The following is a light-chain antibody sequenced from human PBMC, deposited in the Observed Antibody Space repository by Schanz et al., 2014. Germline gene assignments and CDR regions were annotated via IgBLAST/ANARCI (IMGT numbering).Light chain of an antibody. Sequence: QSVLTQPPSMSGAPGQRVTISCTGNSSNIGSGYDVHWYQCLPGTAPKLLIYSDNQRPSGVPDRFFGSKSGTSASLAISGLQSEDEADYYCAVWDDSLNGGVFGGGTKLTVL. J-gene: IGLJ3*02. CDR1: SSNIGSGYD. V-gene: IGLV1-44*01. CDR3: AVWDDSLNGGV. CDR2: SDN.